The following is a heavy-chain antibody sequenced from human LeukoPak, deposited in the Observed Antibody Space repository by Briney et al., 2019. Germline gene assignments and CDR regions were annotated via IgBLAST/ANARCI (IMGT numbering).Heavy chain of an antibody. D-gene: IGHD2-21*02. CDR3: ARAYCGGDCYAHFDY. V-gene: IGHV1-69*13. Sequence: SVKVSCKASGGTFSSYAISWVRPAPGQGLEWMGGIIPIFSTANYAQKFQGRVTITADESTSTAYMELSSLRSEDTAVYYCARAYCGGDCYAHFDYWGQGTLVTVSS. J-gene: IGHJ4*02. CDR2: IIPIFSTA. CDR1: GGTFSSYA.